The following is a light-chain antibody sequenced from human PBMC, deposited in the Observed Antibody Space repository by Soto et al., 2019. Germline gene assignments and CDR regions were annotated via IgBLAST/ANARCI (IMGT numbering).Light chain of an antibody. CDR2: GNS. Sequence: QSVLTQPPSVSGAPGQRVTISCTGSSSNIGAGYDVHWYQQLPGTAPKLLIYGNSNRPSGVPDRFPGSKSGTSASLAITGLQAEDEADYYCQSYDSSLDVVFGGGTKLTVL. V-gene: IGLV1-40*01. CDR1: SSNIGAGYD. J-gene: IGLJ2*01. CDR3: QSYDSSLDVV.